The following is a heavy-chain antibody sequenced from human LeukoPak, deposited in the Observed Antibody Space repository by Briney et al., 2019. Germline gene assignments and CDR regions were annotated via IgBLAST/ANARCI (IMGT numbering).Heavy chain of an antibody. CDR3: ARGADFDVRYFDL. CDR2: VSSRAQSI. V-gene: IGHV3-11*01. D-gene: IGHD3-9*01. Sequence: GGSLRLSCAASGFTFSNQYMIWIRQAPGKGLEWVSSVSSRAQSIYYADSVKGRFTISRDNAKDSLFLQMNSLRVEDTAVYFCARGADFDVRYFDLWGRGTLVTVSS. CDR1: GFTFSNQY. J-gene: IGHJ2*01.